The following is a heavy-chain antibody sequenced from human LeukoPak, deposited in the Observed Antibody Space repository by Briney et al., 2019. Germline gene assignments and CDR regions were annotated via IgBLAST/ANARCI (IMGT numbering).Heavy chain of an antibody. Sequence: GGSPRLSCAASGFTFSSYWMSWVRQAPGKGLEWVANIKQDGSEKYYVDSVKGRFTISRDNAKNSLYLQMNSLRAEDTAVYYCARDWFDSSGYWPYYYYYYMDVWGKGTTVTVSS. CDR1: GFTFSSYW. CDR2: IKQDGSEK. D-gene: IGHD3-22*01. V-gene: IGHV3-7*01. CDR3: ARDWFDSSGYWPYYYYYYMDV. J-gene: IGHJ6*03.